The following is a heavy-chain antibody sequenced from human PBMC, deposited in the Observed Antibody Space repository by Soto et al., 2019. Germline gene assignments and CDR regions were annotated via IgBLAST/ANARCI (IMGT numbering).Heavy chain of an antibody. Sequence: ASVKVSCKASGYTFTNYYMHWVRQAPGQGLEWMGWINPNSGGTKYAQKFQGRVTMTRDTSRNQFSLNLSSVTAADTAVYYCAREFSNSPEAFDSWGQGSLVTVSS. V-gene: IGHV1-2*02. CDR1: GYTFTNYY. J-gene: IGHJ4*02. CDR2: INPNSGGT. D-gene: IGHD6-6*01. CDR3: AREFSNSPEAFDS.